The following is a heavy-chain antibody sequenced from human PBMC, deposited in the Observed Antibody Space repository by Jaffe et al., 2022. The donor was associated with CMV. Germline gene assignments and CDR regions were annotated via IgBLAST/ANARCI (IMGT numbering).Heavy chain of an antibody. J-gene: IGHJ6*02. D-gene: IGHD4-17*01. CDR1: GFTFSSYG. Sequence: QVQLVESGGGVVQPGRSLRLSCAASGFTFSSYGMHWVRQAPGKGLEWVAVIWYDGSNKYYADSVKGRFTISRDNSKNTLYLQMNSLRAEDTAVYYCARDLTTVTTGSTYGMDVWGQGTTVTVSS. V-gene: IGHV3-33*01. CDR2: IWYDGSNK. CDR3: ARDLTTVTTGSTYGMDV.